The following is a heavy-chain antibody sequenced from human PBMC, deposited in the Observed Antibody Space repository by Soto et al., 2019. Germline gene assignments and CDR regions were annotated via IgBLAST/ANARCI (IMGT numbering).Heavy chain of an antibody. D-gene: IGHD5-18*01. Sequence: GASVKVSCKASGGTFSSYAISWVRQAPGQGLEWMGGIIPIFGTANYAQKFQGRVTITADESTSTAYMELSSLRSEDTAVYYCARGGYSSPRPGPDYWGQGTLVTVSS. CDR2: IIPIFGTA. V-gene: IGHV1-69*13. CDR1: GGTFSSYA. J-gene: IGHJ4*02. CDR3: ARGGYSSPRPGPDY.